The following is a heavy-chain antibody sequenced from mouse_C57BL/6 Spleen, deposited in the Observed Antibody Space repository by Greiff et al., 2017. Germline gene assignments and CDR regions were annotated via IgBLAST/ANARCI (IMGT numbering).Heavy chain of an antibody. D-gene: IGHD2-3*01. Sequence: QVQLQQSGAELVKPGASVKIFCKASGYAFSSYWMNWVKQRPGKGLEWIGQIYPGDGDTNYNGKFKGKATLTADKSSSTAYMQLSSLTSEDSAVYFCARSVIYDGYHEWFAYWGQGTLVTVSA. V-gene: IGHV1-80*01. J-gene: IGHJ3*01. CDR1: GYAFSSYW. CDR3: ARSVIYDGYHEWFAY. CDR2: IYPGDGDT.